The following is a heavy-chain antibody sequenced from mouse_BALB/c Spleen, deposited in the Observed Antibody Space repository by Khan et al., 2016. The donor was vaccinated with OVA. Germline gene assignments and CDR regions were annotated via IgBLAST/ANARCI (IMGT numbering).Heavy chain of an antibody. J-gene: IGHJ2*01. CDR3: RISTINA. CDR1: GYNIKDIY. CDR2: TDPANGNT. Sequence: EVQLQQSGAELVKPAASLKLSCTASGYNIKDIYIHWVKQRPEKGLERIRRTDPANGNTKYDPKFQGKATITADTSSNTAYLQLISLTSEDTAVYYCRISTINAWGQGTTLTVSS. V-gene: IGHV14-3*02.